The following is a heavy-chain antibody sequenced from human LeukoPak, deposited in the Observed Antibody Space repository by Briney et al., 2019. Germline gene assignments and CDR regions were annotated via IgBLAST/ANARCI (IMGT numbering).Heavy chain of an antibody. CDR1: GFTVSSYD. CDR3: AKVTWSTAGTTPYVC. CDR2: ISDTDDRT. D-gene: IGHD1-1*01. J-gene: IGHJ4*02. V-gene: IGHV3-23*01. Sequence: GGSLRLSCAASGFTVSSYDMSWVRQAPGKGLEWVSAISDTDDRTYYADSVKGQFTISRDNSKNTLYLQMNSLRGEDAAVYYCAKVTWSTAGTTPYVCWGQGTLVTVSS.